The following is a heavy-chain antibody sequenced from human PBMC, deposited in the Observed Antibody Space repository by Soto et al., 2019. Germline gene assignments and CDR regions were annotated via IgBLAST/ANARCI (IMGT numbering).Heavy chain of an antibody. CDR3: ARGGSGYPFDY. D-gene: IGHD3-22*01. CDR2: IYYSGNT. J-gene: IGHJ4*02. Sequence: PSESLSLTCTVSACSISGYSWSWIRQPPGKGLEWIAYIYYSGNTTYNPSHKSLVTISLDTSKNQFSLKVRAVTAADTAVYYCARGGSGYPFDYWGQGTLVTVSS. V-gene: IGHV4-59*01. CDR1: ACSISGYS.